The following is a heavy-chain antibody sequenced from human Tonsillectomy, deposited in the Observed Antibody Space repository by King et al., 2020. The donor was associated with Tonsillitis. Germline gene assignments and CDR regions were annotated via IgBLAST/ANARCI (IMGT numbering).Heavy chain of an antibody. CDR2: IKSKTDGGTT. CDR1: GFTFSNAW. CDR3: TTDNWNYFGPRGY. V-gene: IGHV3-15*01. Sequence: VQLVESGGGLVKPGGSLRLSCAASGFTFSNAWMSWVRQAPGKGLEWVGRIKSKTDGGTTDYAAPVKGRFTISRDDSKNTLYLQMNSLKTEDTAVYYCTTDNWNYFGPRGYWGQGTLVTVSS. J-gene: IGHJ4*02. D-gene: IGHD1-7*01.